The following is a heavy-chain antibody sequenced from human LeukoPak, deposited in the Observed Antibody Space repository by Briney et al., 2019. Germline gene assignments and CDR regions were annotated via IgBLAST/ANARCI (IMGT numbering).Heavy chain of an antibody. CDR3: AKLIRGVIVPYYDY. D-gene: IGHD3-16*02. V-gene: IGHV3-23*01. CDR2: ISASGSGT. CDR1: GFSFSSSA. J-gene: IGHJ4*02. Sequence: GGSLRLSCAASGFSFSSSAMSWVRQAPAKGLEWVSAISASGSGTHYAESVKGRFTISRDNSKNTLYLQMNSLRAEDTAVYYCAKLIRGVIVPYYDYWGQGTLVTVSP.